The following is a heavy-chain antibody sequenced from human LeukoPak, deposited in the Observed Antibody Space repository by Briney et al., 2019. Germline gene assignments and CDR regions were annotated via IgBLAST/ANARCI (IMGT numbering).Heavy chain of an antibody. CDR1: GGSLSGYY. Sequence: SETLSLTCAVYGGSLSGYYWTWIRQSPGKGLEWIGQINHSGSTNYNPSLKSRVTISVDMSSNQFSLKLSSVTAADTAVYYCARMEFGAAAAFDIWGQGTMVTVSS. CDR2: INHSGST. CDR3: ARMEFGAAAAFDI. D-gene: IGHD3-16*01. V-gene: IGHV4-34*01. J-gene: IGHJ3*02.